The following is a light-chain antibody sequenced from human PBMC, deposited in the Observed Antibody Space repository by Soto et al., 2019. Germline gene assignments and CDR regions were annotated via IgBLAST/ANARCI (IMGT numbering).Light chain of an antibody. CDR2: AAS. V-gene: IGKV1-6*01. J-gene: IGKJ2*01. CDR1: QDIGND. CDR3: LQDYNRPYT. Sequence: AIQMTQSPSSLSASVGDRVTITCRASQDIGNDLGWYQQKPGKAPKLLIYAASSLESGVPSRFSGSGSDTDFTLTISSLQPEDFATYYCLQDYNRPYTFGQGSRLEIK.